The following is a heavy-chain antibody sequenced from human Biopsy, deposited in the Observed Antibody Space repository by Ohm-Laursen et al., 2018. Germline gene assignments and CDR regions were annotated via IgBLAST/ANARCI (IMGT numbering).Heavy chain of an antibody. CDR3: ATLSRRQAADY. D-gene: IGHD2-15*01. V-gene: IGHV3-74*01. CDR1: EFIFSRFW. CDR2: INSDGSST. J-gene: IGHJ4*02. Sequence: SLRLSCAASEFIFSRFWMYWVRQAPGKGLVWVSRINSDGSSTNYADSVKGRFSISRDNTRDTLSLQLNSLRVDDTGIYYCATLSRRQAADYWGQGTLVTVSS.